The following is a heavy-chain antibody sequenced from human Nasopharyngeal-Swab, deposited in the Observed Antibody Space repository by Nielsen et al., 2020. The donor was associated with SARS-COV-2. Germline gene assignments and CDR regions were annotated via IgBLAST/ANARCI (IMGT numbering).Heavy chain of an antibody. CDR1: GFIFSTYT. CDR2: IRSSTSYI. D-gene: IGHD6-19*01. J-gene: IGHJ4*02. V-gene: IGHV3-21*01. CDR3: ATSGYSSGWIF. Sequence: GEFLKISCAASGFIFSTYTMNWVRQAPGKGLEWLSSIRSSTSYIYYADSVKGRFTISRDNAKNSLYLQMNSLRTEDTAVYYCATSGYSSGWIFWGQGTLVTVSS.